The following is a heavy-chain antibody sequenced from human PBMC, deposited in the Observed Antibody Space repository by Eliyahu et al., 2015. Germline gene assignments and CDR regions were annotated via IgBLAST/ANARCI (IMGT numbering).Heavy chain of an antibody. CDR2: INHSGST. CDR3: AIEGGVSSGAEYFQH. Sequence: QVQLQQWGAGLLKPSETLSLTCAVYGGSFXGYYWSWIRQPPGKGLEWIGEINHSGSTNYNPSLKSRVTISVDTSKNQFSLKLSSVTAADTAVYYCAIEGGVSSGAEYFQHWGQGTLVTVSS. V-gene: IGHV4-34*01. CDR1: GGSFXGYY. D-gene: IGHD5-12*01. J-gene: IGHJ1*01.